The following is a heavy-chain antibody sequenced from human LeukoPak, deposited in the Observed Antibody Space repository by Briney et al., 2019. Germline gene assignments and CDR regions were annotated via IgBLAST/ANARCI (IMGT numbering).Heavy chain of an antibody. J-gene: IGHJ3*02. Sequence: SETLSLTCTVSGYSISSGYYWGWIRQPPGKGLEWIGSIYHSGSNNYNPSLKSRVTISVDKSKNQFSLKVDSVTAADTAVYYCARSRSSSGWDDAFDIWGQGTMVTVSS. CDR3: ARSRSSSGWDDAFDI. CDR1: GYSISSGYY. CDR2: IYHSGSN. V-gene: IGHV4-38-2*02. D-gene: IGHD6-19*01.